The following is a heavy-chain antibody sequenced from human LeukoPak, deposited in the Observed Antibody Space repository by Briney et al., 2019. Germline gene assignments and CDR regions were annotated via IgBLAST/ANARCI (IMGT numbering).Heavy chain of an antibody. Sequence: GESLKISCKGSGYSFTTYWIGWARQMPGRGLEWMGIIYPGDSDTRYSPSFQGQVTISADKSISTAYLQWSSLKASDTAMYYCARHTVGPATQSPFDIWGQGTMVTVSS. CDR3: ARHTVGPATQSPFDI. CDR1: GYSFTTYW. D-gene: IGHD2-21*02. CDR2: IYPGDSDT. J-gene: IGHJ3*02. V-gene: IGHV5-51*01.